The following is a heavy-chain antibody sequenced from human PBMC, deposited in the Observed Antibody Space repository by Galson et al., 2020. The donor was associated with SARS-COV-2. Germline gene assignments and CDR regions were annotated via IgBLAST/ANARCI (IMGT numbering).Heavy chain of an antibody. D-gene: IGHD6-13*01. Sequence: QLGESLKISCAASGFTFSSYWMSWVRQAPGKGLEWVANIKQDGSEKYYVDSVKGRFTISRDNAKNSLYLQMNSLRAEDTAVYYCARDFSWPIPAYWGQGTLVTVSS. V-gene: IGHV3-7*04. J-gene: IGHJ4*02. CDR1: GFTFSSYW. CDR2: IKQDGSEK. CDR3: ARDFSWPIPAY.